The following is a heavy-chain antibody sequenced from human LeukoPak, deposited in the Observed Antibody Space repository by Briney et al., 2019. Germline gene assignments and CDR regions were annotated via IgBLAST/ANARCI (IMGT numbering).Heavy chain of an antibody. V-gene: IGHV1-2*02. D-gene: IGHD1-1*01. CDR2: INPNSGGT. Sequence: GASVKVSCKASGYTFTGYCMHWVRQAPGQGLEWMGWINPNSGGTNYAQKFQGRVTMTRDTSISTAYMELSRLRSDDTAVYYCARDLYNWNDEGYFDYWGQGTLVTVSS. CDR3: ARDLYNWNDEGYFDY. CDR1: GYTFTGYC. J-gene: IGHJ4*02.